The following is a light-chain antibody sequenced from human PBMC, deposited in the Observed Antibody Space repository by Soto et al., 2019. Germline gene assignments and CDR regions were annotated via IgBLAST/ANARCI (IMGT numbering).Light chain of an antibody. J-gene: IGKJ1*01. CDR1: QSVSTN. Sequence: EIVMTQSPATLSVPPGERATLSCRASQSVSTNLVWYQQKPGQAPRLLIYGASTRATGIPARFSGSGSGTEFTLTISGLQSEDFAVYHCQQHNNWPRTFGQGTKVEIK. CDR3: QQHNNWPRT. V-gene: IGKV3-15*01. CDR2: GAS.